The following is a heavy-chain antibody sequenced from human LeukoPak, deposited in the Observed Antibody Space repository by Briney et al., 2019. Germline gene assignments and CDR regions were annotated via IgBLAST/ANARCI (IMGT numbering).Heavy chain of an antibody. V-gene: IGHV4-59*01. J-gene: IGHJ6*03. CDR2: IYYSGST. CDR3: ARSYTYYDFWSGSSDYYYMDV. Sequence: PSETLSLTCTVSGGSISSYYWSWIRQPPGKGLEWIGYIYYSGSTNYNPSLKSRVTISVDTSKNQFSLKLSSVTAADTAVYYCARSYTYYDFWSGSSDYYYMDVWGKGTTVTVSS. D-gene: IGHD3-3*01. CDR1: GGSISSYY.